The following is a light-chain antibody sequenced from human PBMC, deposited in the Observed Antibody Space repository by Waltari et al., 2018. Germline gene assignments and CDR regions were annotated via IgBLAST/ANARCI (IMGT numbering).Light chain of an antibody. CDR2: KVS. V-gene: IGKV2-30*02. CDR3: MQGTHWPWT. CDR1: QSLVHSDGKTY. J-gene: IGKJ1*01. Sequence: DVVMTQSPLSLPVTLGQPASLSCRSSQSLVHSDGKTYLNWFHQRPGQSPRRLIYKVSNRDSGVPDRFSGSGSGTEFTLNINRVEAEDVGIYYYMQGTHWPWTFGQGTKVEIK.